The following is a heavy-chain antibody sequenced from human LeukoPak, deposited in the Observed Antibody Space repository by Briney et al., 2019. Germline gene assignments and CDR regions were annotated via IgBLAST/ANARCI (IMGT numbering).Heavy chain of an antibody. J-gene: IGHJ4*02. D-gene: IGHD3-3*01. V-gene: IGHV4-59*12. CDR1: GGSISSYY. CDR2: IYYSGST. CDR3: ARETSFRYYDIWSGWDY. Sequence: NPSETLSLTCTVSGGSISSYYWSWIRQPPGKGLEWIGHIYYSGSTNYNPSLKSRVTISIDTSKNQVSLQLNSVTPEDTAVYYCARETSFRYYDIWSGWDYWGQGTLVTVSS.